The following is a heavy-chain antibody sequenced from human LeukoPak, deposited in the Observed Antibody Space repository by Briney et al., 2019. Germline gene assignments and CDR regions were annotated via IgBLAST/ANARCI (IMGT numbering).Heavy chain of an antibody. V-gene: IGHV3-23*01. D-gene: IGHD6-19*01. CDR2: ISGSGGST. CDR1: GFTFSSYA. Sequence: PGGSLRLSCAASGFTFSSYAMSWVRQAPGKGLEWVSAISGSGGSTYYADSVKGRFTISRDNSKNTLYLQMNSLRAEDPALYSCAKPDWYSSGGGGQGTLVTVSS. CDR3: AKPDWYSSGG. J-gene: IGHJ4*02.